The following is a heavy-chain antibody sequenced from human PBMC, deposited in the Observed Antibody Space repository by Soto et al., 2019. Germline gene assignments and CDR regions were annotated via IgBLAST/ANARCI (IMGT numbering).Heavy chain of an antibody. CDR3: ARHSLRGVSYYYYYGMDV. V-gene: IGHV3-23*01. D-gene: IGHD3-10*01. CDR1: GFTFSSYA. CDR2: ISGSGGST. Sequence: GGSLRLSCAASGFTFSSYAVSWVRQAPGKGLEWVSAISGSGGSTYYADSVKGRFTISRDNSKNTLYLQMNSLRAEDTAVYYCARHSLRGVSYYYYYGMDVWGQGTTVTVSS. J-gene: IGHJ6*02.